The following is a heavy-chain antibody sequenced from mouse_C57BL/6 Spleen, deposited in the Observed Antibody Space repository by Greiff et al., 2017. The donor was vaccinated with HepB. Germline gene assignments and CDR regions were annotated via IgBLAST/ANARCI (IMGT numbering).Heavy chain of an antibody. CDR3: ARYLHADYYAMDY. CDR1: GFTFTDYY. Sequence: EVKLMESGGGLVQPGGSLSLSCAASGFTFTDYYMSWVRQPPGKALEWLGFIRNKANGYTTEYSASVKGRFTISRDNSQSILYLQMNALRAEDSATYYCARYLHADYYAMDYWGQGTSVTVSS. J-gene: IGHJ4*01. CDR2: IRNKANGYTT. V-gene: IGHV7-3*01.